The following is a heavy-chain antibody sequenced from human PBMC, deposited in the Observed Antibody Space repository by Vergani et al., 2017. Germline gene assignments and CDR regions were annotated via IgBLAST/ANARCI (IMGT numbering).Heavy chain of an antibody. D-gene: IGHD3-16*02. J-gene: IGHJ4*02. Sequence: QVQLQESGPGLVKPSETLSLTCTVSGGSISSYYWSWIRQPPGKGLEWIGYIYYSGSTNYNPSLKSRVTISVATSKNQFSLKLSSVTAADTAVYYCARVRDDYVWGSYRYTFDYWGQGTLVTVSS. CDR3: ARVRDDYVWGSYRYTFDY. CDR1: GGSISSYY. V-gene: IGHV4-59*01. CDR2: IYYSGST.